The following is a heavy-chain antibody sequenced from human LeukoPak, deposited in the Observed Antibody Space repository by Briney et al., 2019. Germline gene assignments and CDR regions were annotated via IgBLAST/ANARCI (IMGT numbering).Heavy chain of an antibody. V-gene: IGHV1-69*06. Sequence: SVKVSCKASGGTFSSYAISWVRQAPGQGLEWMGGIIPIFGTANYAQKFQGRVTITADKSTSTAYMELSSLRSEDTAVYYCASDRKLLWFGEFQDGSWLDPWGQGTLVTVSS. D-gene: IGHD3-10*01. CDR1: GGTFSSYA. CDR2: IIPIFGTA. J-gene: IGHJ5*02. CDR3: ASDRKLLWFGEFQDGSWLDP.